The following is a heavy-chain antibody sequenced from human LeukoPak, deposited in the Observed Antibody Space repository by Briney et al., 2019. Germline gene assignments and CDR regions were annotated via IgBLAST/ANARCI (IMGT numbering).Heavy chain of an antibody. D-gene: IGHD2-8*01. V-gene: IGHV1-2*02. CDR3: ARVWPCSNGVCPDVFEY. CDR2: INPNSGGT. CDR1: GYTFTGYY. J-gene: IGHJ4*02. Sequence: ASVKVSCKASGYTFTGYYMHWVRQAPGQGLEWMGWINPNSGGTYYAQKFQGRVTMTGDTSISSAYMELSSLRSDDTAVYYCARVWPCSNGVCPDVFEYWGQGTLVTVSS.